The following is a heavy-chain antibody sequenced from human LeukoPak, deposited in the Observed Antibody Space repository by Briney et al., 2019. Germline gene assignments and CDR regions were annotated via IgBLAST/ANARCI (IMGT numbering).Heavy chain of an antibody. Sequence: GGAVRLSCGASGFTFTNYAIHWVRHAPGKGLEWLAFVSSDETTKFYADSVKGQFTISRDNSKNTVYLQMDSLGTEDTAVYYCVKKGGNNGRYDYFDYWGQGTLVTVSS. CDR3: VKKGGNNGRYDYFDY. J-gene: IGHJ4*02. V-gene: IGHV3-30-3*02. D-gene: IGHD6-19*01. CDR1: GFTFTNYA. CDR2: VSSDETTK.